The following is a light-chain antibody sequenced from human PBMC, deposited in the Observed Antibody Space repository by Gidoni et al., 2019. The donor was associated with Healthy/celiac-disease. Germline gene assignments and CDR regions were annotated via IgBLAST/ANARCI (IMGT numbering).Light chain of an antibody. J-gene: IGKJ3*01. CDR3: QQRSNWPPIT. CDR1: QSVSSY. CDR2: DAS. V-gene: IGKV3-11*01. Sequence: EIVFTQSPATLSLSPGERATLSCRASQSVSSYLAWYQQKPGQAPRRLIYDASNRATGIPARFSGSGSGTDFTLTISSLEPEDFAVYYCQQRSNWPPITFGPGTKVDIK.